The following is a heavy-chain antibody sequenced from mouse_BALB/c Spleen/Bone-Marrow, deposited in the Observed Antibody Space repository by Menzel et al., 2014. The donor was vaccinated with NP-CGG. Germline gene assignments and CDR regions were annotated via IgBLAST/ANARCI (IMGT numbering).Heavy chain of an antibody. CDR2: ISSGGNYT. Sequence: EVQVVESGGGLVKPGGSLKLSCAASGFTFSSYAMSWVRRSPEKRLEWVAEISSGGNYTYYPDTVTGRFTISRDNAKNILYLEMSSLRSDDTAMYYCVRAYGSSYAMDYWGQGTSVTVSS. V-gene: IGHV5-9-4*01. J-gene: IGHJ4*01. CDR3: VRAYGSSYAMDY. D-gene: IGHD1-1*01. CDR1: GFTFSSYA.